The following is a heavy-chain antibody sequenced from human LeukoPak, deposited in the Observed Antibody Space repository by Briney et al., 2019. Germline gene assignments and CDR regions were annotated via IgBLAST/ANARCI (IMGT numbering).Heavy chain of an antibody. V-gene: IGHV1-69*13. CDR3: ARVTLPQSITMIVVVYDAFDI. CDR2: IIPIFGTA. J-gene: IGHJ3*02. CDR1: GGTFSSYA. Sequence: ASVKVSCKASGGTFSSYAISWVRQAPGQGLEWMGGIIPIFGTANYAQKSQGRVTITADESTSTAYMELSSLRSEDTAVYYCARVTLPQSITMIVVVYDAFDIWGQGTMVTVSS. D-gene: IGHD3-22*01.